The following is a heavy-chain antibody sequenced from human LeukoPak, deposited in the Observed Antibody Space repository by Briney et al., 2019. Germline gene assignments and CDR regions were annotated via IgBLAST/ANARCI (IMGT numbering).Heavy chain of an antibody. Sequence: SVKVSCXASGGTFSSYAISWVRQAPGQGLEWMGRIIPIFGTANYAQKFQGRVTITTDESTSTAYMELSSLRSEDTAVYYCARDHLPLAYYDRLDAFDIWGQGTMVTVSS. CDR1: GGTFSSYA. V-gene: IGHV1-69*05. J-gene: IGHJ3*02. CDR2: IIPIFGTA. D-gene: IGHD3-22*01. CDR3: ARDHLPLAYYDRLDAFDI.